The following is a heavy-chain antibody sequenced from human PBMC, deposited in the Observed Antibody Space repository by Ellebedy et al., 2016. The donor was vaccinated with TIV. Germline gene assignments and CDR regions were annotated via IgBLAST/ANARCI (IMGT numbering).Heavy chain of an antibody. V-gene: IGHV4-4*07. J-gene: IGHJ2*01. CDR2: IYASGSY. D-gene: IGHD1-14*01. Sequence: SETLSLXCSVSGGSISNKYWSWVRQPAGKGLEWIGRIYASGSYNYNPSLKSRVTMSVDTSTNHFSLKLESVTSADTAVYFCARLRQSRDRSHWYFDLWGRGTLVTVSS. CDR3: ARLRQSRDRSHWYFDL. CDR1: GGSISNKY.